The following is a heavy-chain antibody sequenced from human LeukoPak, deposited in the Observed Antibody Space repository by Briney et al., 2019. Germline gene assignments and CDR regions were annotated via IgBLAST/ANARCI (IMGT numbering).Heavy chain of an antibody. V-gene: IGHV3-30*02. CDR1: GFTFSSYG. D-gene: IGHD3-3*01. CDR2: IRYDGSNK. CDR3: AKDLYDFWSGYYTDHFDY. J-gene: IGHJ4*02. Sequence: GGSLRLSCAASGFTFSSYGMHWVRQAPGKGLEWVAFIRYDGSNKYYADSVKGRFTISRDNSKNTLYLQMNSLRAEDTAVYYCAKDLYDFWSGYYTDHFDYWGQGTLVTVSS.